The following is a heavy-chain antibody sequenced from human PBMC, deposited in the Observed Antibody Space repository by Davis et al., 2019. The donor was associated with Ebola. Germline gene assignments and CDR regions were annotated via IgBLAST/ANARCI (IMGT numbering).Heavy chain of an antibody. D-gene: IGHD4-17*01. V-gene: IGHV4-34*01. CDR2: INHSGST. J-gene: IGHJ4*02. CDR1: GGSFSGYY. Sequence: SETLSLTCAVYGGSFSGYYWSWIRQPPGKGLEWIGEINHSGSTNYNPSLKSRVTISVDKSKNQFSLKLSSVTAADTAVYYCARDYGESSLDYWGQGTLVTVSS. CDR3: ARDYGESSLDY.